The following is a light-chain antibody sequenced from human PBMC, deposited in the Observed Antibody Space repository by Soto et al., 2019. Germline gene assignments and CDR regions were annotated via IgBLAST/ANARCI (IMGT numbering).Light chain of an antibody. Sequence: EIVLTQSPGTLSLSPGERATLSCRASQSVSSSYLAWYQQKPGQAPRLLIYSASSRATGIPDRFSGSGSGTDFTLTISRLEPEDFAVYYCQQDGTSPYTFGQGTKLDIK. CDR2: SAS. CDR3: QQDGTSPYT. CDR1: QSVSSSY. V-gene: IGKV3-20*01. J-gene: IGKJ2*01.